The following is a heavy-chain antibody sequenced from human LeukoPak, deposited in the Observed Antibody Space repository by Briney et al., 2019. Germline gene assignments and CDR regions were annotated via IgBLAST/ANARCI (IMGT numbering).Heavy chain of an antibody. J-gene: IGHJ5*02. Sequence: SVKVSCKASGGTFSSYAISWVRQAPGQGLEWMRGIIPIFGTANYAQKFQGRVTITRNTSISTAYMELSSLRSEDTAVCYCARGLPDNWFDPWGQGTLVTVSS. CDR3: ARGLPDNWFDP. CDR2: IIPIFGTA. V-gene: IGHV1-69*05. CDR1: GGTFSSYA.